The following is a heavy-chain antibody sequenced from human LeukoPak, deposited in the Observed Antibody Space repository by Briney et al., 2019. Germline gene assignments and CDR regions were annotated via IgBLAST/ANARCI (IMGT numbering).Heavy chain of an antibody. CDR3: ATNYNY. CDR2: INWNGDNS. V-gene: IGHV3-43*01. CDR1: GFTFDDYD. Sequence: QPGGSLRLSCVASGFTFDDYDMHWVRQAPGKGLEWVAFINWNGDNSHYADSVKGRFTISRDNSKNSLSLQMSGLRIEDTALYYCATNYNYWGRGTLVTVSS. J-gene: IGHJ4*02.